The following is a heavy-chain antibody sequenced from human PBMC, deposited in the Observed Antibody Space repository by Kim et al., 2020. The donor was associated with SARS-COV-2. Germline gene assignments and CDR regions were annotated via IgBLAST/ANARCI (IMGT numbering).Heavy chain of an antibody. V-gene: IGHV3-23*01. J-gene: IGHJ6*02. D-gene: IGHD6-6*01. CDR3: AKSRGSSVYYDGMDV. Sequence: DSVRGRFTIARDNSKNTLYLQMKSLRAEDMAVYYCAKSRGSSVYYDGMDVWGQGTTVTVSS.